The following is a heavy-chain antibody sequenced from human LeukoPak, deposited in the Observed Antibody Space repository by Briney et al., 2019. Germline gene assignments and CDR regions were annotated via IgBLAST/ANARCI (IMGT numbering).Heavy chain of an antibody. CDR1: GFSFSSSW. J-gene: IGHJ3*02. V-gene: IGHV3-21*01. Sequence: PGGSLRLSCAASGFSFSSSWMSWVRQAPGKGLEWVSSISSSSSYIYYADSVKGRFTISRDNAKNSLYLQMNSLRAEDTAVYYCAREDEWSGAFDIWGQGTMVTVSS. D-gene: IGHD3-3*01. CDR2: ISSSSSYI. CDR3: AREDEWSGAFDI.